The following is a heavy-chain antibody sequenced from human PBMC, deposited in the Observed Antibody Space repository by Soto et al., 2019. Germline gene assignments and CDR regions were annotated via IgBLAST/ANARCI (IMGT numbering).Heavy chain of an antibody. J-gene: IGHJ4*02. Sequence: SETLSLTCTVSGGSISSYYWSWIRQPPGKGLEWIGYIYYSGSTNYNPSLKSRVTISVDTSKNQFSLKLSSVTAADTAVYYCARLRHDFWSGYLFDYWGQGTLVTVSS. V-gene: IGHV4-59*12. CDR2: IYYSGST. CDR1: GGSISSYY. D-gene: IGHD3-3*01. CDR3: ARLRHDFWSGYLFDY.